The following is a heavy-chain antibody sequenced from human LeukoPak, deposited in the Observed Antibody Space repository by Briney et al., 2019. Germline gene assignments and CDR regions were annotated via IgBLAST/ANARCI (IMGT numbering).Heavy chain of an antibody. CDR1: GFTFSSYS. V-gene: IGHV3-48*01. CDR2: ISSSSTI. Sequence: GGSLRLSCAASGFTFSSYSMNWVRQAPGKGLEWVSYISSSSTIYYADSVKGRFTISRDNAKNSLYLQMNSLRAEDTAVYYCASPYYDFWSGYYSHWYFDLWGRGTLVTVSS. J-gene: IGHJ2*01. CDR3: ASPYYDFWSGYYSHWYFDL. D-gene: IGHD3-3*01.